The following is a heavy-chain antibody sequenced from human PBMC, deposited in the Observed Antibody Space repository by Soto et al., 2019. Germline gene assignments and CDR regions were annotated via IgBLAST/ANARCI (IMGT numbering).Heavy chain of an antibody. V-gene: IGHV3-21*01. J-gene: IGHJ6*02. D-gene: IGHD6-6*01. CDR1: GFTFSSYS. Sequence: VGSLRLSCAASGFTFSSYSMNWVRQAPGKGLEWVSSISSSSSYIYYADSVKGRFTISGDNAKNSLYLQMNSLRAEDTAVYYCARSFLQEYSSSPVYGMDVWGQGTTVTVSS. CDR3: ARSFLQEYSSSPVYGMDV. CDR2: ISSSSSYI.